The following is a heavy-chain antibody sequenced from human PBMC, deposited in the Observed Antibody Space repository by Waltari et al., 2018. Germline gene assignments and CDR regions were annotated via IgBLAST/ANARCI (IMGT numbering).Heavy chain of an antibody. Sequence: EVQLVQSGVEVKKSGESLKISCKPSGSGFSDFCIGWLRQMPGKGLEWMGLIYPDDSDTRYNPSFRGHVTMSVDRSSNTAYLQWSALKPSDSAIYYCARQKMVRKVGWFDPWGQGTLVSVSS. V-gene: IGHV5-51*01. J-gene: IGHJ5*02. CDR3: ARQKMVRKVGWFDP. CDR2: IYPDDSDT. D-gene: IGHD3-10*01. CDR1: GSGFSDFC.